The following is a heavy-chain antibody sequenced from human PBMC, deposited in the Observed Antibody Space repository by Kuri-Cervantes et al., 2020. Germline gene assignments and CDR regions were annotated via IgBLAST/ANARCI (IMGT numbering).Heavy chain of an antibody. J-gene: IGHJ4*02. CDR1: GFTFSNAW. V-gene: IGHV3-15*01. CDR3: AKDHGGNFDY. D-gene: IGHD3-16*01. Sequence: GESLKISCAASGFTFSNAWMSWVRQAPGKGLEWVGSIKSKTDGGTTDYAAPVKGRFTISRDDSKNTLYLQMNSLRAEDTAVYYCAKDHGGNFDYWGQGTLVTVSS. CDR2: IKSKTDGGTT.